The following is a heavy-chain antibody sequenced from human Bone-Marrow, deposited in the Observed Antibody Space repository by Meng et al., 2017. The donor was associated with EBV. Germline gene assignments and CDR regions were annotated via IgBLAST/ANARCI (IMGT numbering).Heavy chain of an antibody. CDR3: AKDCFGARDY. D-gene: IGHD1-26*01. CDR2: INEDGSVI. J-gene: IGHJ4*02. CDR1: GISAYW. V-gene: IGHV3-74*01. Sequence: AQVKESGGGLGQPGGSLRLSCGGSGISAYWMHWVRQVPGKGLVWVSRINEDGSVINYADSVKGRFTISRDNAKNTVSLQMNSLRAEDTAVYYCAKDCFGARDYWGQGTLVTVSS.